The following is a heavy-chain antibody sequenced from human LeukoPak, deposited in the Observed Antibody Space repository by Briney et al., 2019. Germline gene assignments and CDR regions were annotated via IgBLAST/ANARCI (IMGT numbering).Heavy chain of an antibody. CDR3: ARTTEGGYSNGYFYYYYMDV. CDR2: IYYSGST. J-gene: IGHJ6*03. Sequence: SETLSLTCTVSVGSISSYYWSWIRQPPGKGLEWIVYIYYSGSTNYKSSLKSRVTISVDTSKNQFSLKLSSVTAADTAVYYCARTTEGGYSNGYFYYYYMDVWGKGTTVTISS. CDR1: VGSISSYY. D-gene: IGHD4-11*01. V-gene: IGHV4-59*01.